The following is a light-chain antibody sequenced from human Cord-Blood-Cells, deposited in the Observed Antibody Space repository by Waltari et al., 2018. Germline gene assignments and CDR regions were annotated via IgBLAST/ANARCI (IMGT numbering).Light chain of an antibody. CDR1: SSDVGGYNL. J-gene: IGLJ1*01. Sequence: QSALTQPASVSGSPGQSITISCTGTSSDVGGYNLVSWYQQQPGKAPKLMIYEVSKRPSGVSNRFSVSKSANTASLTISGLQAEDEADYYCCSYAGSSTYVFGTGTKVTVL. CDR2: EVS. V-gene: IGLV2-23*02. CDR3: CSYAGSSTYV.